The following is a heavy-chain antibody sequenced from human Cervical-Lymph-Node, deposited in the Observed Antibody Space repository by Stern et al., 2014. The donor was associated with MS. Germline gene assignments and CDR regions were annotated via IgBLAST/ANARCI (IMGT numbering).Heavy chain of an antibody. CDR2: IYYSGST. Sequence: QVQLQESGPGLVKPSETLSLTCTVSGGSISSYYWSWIRQPPGKGLVWIWSIYYSGSTNYNPSLTRRRTISVDTSKNQFSLKLNSVAAADTAVYYCATGGTFDYWGQGTLVTVSS. J-gene: IGHJ4*02. CDR1: GGSISSYY. D-gene: IGHD1-26*01. CDR3: ATGGTFDY. V-gene: IGHV4-59*01.